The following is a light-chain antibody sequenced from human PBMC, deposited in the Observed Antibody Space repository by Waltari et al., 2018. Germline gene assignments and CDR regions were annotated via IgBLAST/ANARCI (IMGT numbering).Light chain of an antibody. CDR3: QEYYSAPPNS. CDR2: GAS. CDR1: QSVFYSSGEQHY. J-gene: IGKJ2*03. Sequence: EIVLTQSPLFLAASLGERAPVNCTSSQSVFYSSGEQHYIAWYQRKPGRPLKLLIYGASRREARVPERFSGSGSGTLFTLTIDNLQAEDVALYYCQEYYSAPPNSFGRGTKV. V-gene: IGKV4-1*01.